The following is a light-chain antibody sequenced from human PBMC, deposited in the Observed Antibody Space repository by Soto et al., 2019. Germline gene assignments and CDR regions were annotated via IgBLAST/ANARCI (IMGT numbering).Light chain of an antibody. CDR2: IAS. CDR1: QSISFN. Sequence: EIVMTQSPAALSVSPGERVTLSCRASQSISFNLAWYQQKPGQAPRLLIYIASTRAAGIPARFSGSGSGTEFTLTISSLQSEDSAIYYCQQYNSYPWTFGQGTKVDIK. CDR3: QQYNSYPWT. J-gene: IGKJ1*01. V-gene: IGKV3-15*01.